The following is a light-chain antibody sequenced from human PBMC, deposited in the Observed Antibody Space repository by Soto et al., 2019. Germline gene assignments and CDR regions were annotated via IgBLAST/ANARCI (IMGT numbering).Light chain of an antibody. CDR3: QQYGGSPYT. CDR2: DAS. Sequence: EIVLTQSPGTLSLSPGERATLSCRASQSVRSNYLAWYQQKPGQAPRLLIYDASSRATGIPDRFSGTGSGTDFTLTISRLEPEDFAVYYCQQYGGSPYTFGQGTKLEIK. V-gene: IGKV3-20*01. CDR1: QSVRSNY. J-gene: IGKJ2*01.